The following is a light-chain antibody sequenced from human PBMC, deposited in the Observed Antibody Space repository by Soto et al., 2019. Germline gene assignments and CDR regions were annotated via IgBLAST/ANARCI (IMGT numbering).Light chain of an antibody. CDR1: QAITNW. CDR2: RAS. J-gene: IGKJ2*01. V-gene: IGKV1-5*03. Sequence: DIQLTQSPSTVYASVGDRVTITCRASQAITNWMAWYQQKPGKAPKLLIYRASTLERGVPSRFSGSGSGKEFTLTISGLQSDDFGTYYCQQYETNTPYTFGQGSRLEI. CDR3: QQYETNTPYT.